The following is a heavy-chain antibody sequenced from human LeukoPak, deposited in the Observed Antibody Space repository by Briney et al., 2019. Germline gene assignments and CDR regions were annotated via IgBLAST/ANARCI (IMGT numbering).Heavy chain of an antibody. CDR2: IIPIFGTA. CDR3: ARGGFSIAVALDY. CDR1: GGTFSSYA. J-gene: IGHJ4*02. V-gene: IGHV1-69*13. D-gene: IGHD6-19*01. Sequence: SVKVSCKASGGTFSSYAISWVRQAPGQGLEWMGGIIPIFGTANYAQKFQGRVTITADESTSTAYMELSSLRSEDTAVYYCARGGFSIAVALDYWGQGTLVTVSS.